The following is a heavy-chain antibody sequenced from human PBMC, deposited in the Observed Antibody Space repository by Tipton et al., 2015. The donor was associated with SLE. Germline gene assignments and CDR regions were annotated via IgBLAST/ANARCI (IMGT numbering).Heavy chain of an antibody. CDR3: ARDRVGRYFDWEPLYGMDG. CDR2: INPNSGGT. D-gene: IGHD3-9*01. J-gene: IGHJ6*02. CDR1: GGTFSSYA. V-gene: IGHV1-2*02. Sequence: QSGAEVKKPGSSVKVSCKASGGTFSSYAISWVRQAPGQGLEWMGWINPNSGGTNYAQKFQGRVTMTRDTSISTTYMELSRLRSDDTAVYYCARDRVGRYFDWEPLYGMDGWGQGTTVTVSS.